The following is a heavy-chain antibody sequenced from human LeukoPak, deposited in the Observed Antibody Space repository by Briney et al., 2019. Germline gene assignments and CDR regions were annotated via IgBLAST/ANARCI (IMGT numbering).Heavy chain of an antibody. CDR2: ISAYNGNT. CDR1: GYTFTGYY. CDR3: ARVGDYDSSGSYYYYMDV. D-gene: IGHD3-22*01. Sequence: ASVKVSCKASGYTFTGYYMHWVRQAPGQGLEWMGWISAYNGNTNYAQKLQGRVTMTTDTSTSTAYMELRSLRSDDTAVYHCARVGDYDSSGSYYYYMDVWGKGTTVTVSS. V-gene: IGHV1-18*04. J-gene: IGHJ6*03.